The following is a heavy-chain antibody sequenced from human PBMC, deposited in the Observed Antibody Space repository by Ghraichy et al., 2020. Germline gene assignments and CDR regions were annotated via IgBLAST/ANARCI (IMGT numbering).Heavy chain of an antibody. V-gene: IGHV3-53*04. CDR1: GFTVSSNY. D-gene: IGHD6-19*01. J-gene: IGHJ6*02. CDR2: IYSGGST. CDR3: ATLPGIAVAGDYYYYGMDV. Sequence: GESLNISCAASGFTVSSNYMSWVRQAPGKGLEWVSVIYSGGSTYYADSVKGRFTISRHNSKNTLYLQMNSLRAEDTAVYYCATLPGIAVAGDYYYYGMDVWGQGTTVTVSS.